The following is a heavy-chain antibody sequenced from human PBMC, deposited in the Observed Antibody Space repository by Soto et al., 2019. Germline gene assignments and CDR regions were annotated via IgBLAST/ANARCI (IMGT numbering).Heavy chain of an antibody. V-gene: IGHV4-38-2*01. J-gene: IGHJ5*02. CDR2: IYHSGST. CDR1: GYSISSGCY. Sequence: SETLSLTCAVSGYSISSGCYWGWIRQPPGKGLEWIGSIYHSGSTYYNPYLKSRVTISVDTSKNQFSLKLSSVTAADTAVYYCARRARHYDFWLSYTREDWFDPWGQGTLLTVSS. D-gene: IGHD3-3*01. CDR3: ARRARHYDFWLSYTREDWFDP.